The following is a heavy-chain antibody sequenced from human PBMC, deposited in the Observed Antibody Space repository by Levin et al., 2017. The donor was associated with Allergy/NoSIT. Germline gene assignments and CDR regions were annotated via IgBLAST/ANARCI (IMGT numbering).Heavy chain of an antibody. CDR1: GFTFSSYS. D-gene: IGHD3-22*01. CDR2: ISSSSSYI. J-gene: IGHJ4*02. CDR3: ARDKYYYDSSGYYGRRVGDY. V-gene: IGHV3-21*01. Sequence: PGGSLRLSCAASGFTFSSYSMNWVRQAPGKGLEWVSSISSSSSYIYYADSVKGRFTISRDNAKNSLYLQMNSLRAEDTAVYYYARDKYYYDSSGYYGRRVGDYWGQGTLVTVSS.